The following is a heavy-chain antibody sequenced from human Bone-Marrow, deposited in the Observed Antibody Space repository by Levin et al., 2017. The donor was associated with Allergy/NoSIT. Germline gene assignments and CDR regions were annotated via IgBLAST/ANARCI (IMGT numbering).Heavy chain of an antibody. CDR3: ASMVYGDYFHYYYYYMDV. Sequence: ASVKVSCKASGYTFTSYGISWVRQAPGQGLEWMGWISAYNGNTNYAQKLQGRVTMTTDTSTSTAYMELRSLRSDDTAVYYCASMVYGDYFHYYYYYMDVWGKGTTVTVSS. CDR1: GYTFTSYG. CDR2: ISAYNGNT. J-gene: IGHJ6*03. V-gene: IGHV1-18*01. D-gene: IGHD4-17*01.